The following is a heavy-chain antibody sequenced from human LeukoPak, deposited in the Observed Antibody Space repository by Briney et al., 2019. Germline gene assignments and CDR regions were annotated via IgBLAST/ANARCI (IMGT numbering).Heavy chain of an antibody. CDR3: ARDPHKGCSGGCYSDYYYYGMDV. Sequence: ASVKVSCKASGGTFSSYAISWVRQAPGQGLEWMGGIIPIFGTANYAQKFQGRVTITADESTSTAYMELSSLRSEDTAVYYCARDPHKGCSGGCYSDYYYYGMDVWGQGTTVTVSS. CDR1: GGTFSSYA. J-gene: IGHJ6*02. V-gene: IGHV1-69*13. D-gene: IGHD2-15*01. CDR2: IIPIFGTA.